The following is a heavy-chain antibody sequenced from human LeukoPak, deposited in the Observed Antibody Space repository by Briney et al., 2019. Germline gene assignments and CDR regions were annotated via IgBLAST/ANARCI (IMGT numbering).Heavy chain of an antibody. CDR2: INPNSGGT. CDR3: ARDYYGSGSYPSGSRIHYYYYMDV. CDR1: GYTFTGYY. J-gene: IGHJ6*03. Sequence: ASVKVSCKASGYTFTGYYMHWVRQAPGQGLEWMGWINPNSGGTNYAQKFQGRVTMTRDTSISTAYMELSRLRSDDTAVYYCARDYYGSGSYPSGSRIHYYYYMDVWGKGTTVTISS. V-gene: IGHV1-2*02. D-gene: IGHD3-10*01.